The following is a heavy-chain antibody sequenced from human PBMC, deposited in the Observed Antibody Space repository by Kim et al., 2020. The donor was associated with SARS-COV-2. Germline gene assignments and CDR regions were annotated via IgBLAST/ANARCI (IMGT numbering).Heavy chain of an antibody. Sequence: NYNPSLKSRVTISVDTSKNQFSLKLSSVTAADTAVYYCARDPFGSVTYDSWGQGTLVTVSS. J-gene: IGHJ5*01. CDR3: ARDPFGSVTYDS. D-gene: IGHD4-17*01. V-gene: IGHV4-34*01.